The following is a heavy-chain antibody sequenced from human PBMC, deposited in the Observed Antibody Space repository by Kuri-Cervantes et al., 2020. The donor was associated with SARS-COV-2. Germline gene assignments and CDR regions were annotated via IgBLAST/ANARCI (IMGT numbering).Heavy chain of an antibody. D-gene: IGHD4-17*01. J-gene: IGHJ4*02. CDR1: GFTFSSYA. V-gene: IGHV3-23*01. CDR3: AKDGGPGYGDYVYFDY. Sequence: GESLKISCAASGFTFSSYAMSWVRQAPGKGLEWVSAISGSGGSTYYADSVKGRFTISRDNSKNTLYLQMNSLRAEGTAVYYCAKDGGPGYGDYVYFDYWGQGTLVTVSS. CDR2: ISGSGGST.